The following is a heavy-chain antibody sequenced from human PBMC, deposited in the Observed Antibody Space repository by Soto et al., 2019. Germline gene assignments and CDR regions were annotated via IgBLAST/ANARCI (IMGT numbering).Heavy chain of an antibody. CDR2: LNAGGDNT. J-gene: IGHJ3*02. CDR1: GFTFGYYW. V-gene: IGHV3-23*01. Sequence: GGSLRLSCAASGFTFGYYWMSWVRQAPGKGLEWVSALNAGGDNTYYADSVKGRFTISRDNSMNALYLQMNSLRIEDTAVYYCAHPRGYGVFDAYDIWGQGTMVTVSS. CDR3: AHPRGYGVFDAYDI. D-gene: IGHD4-17*01.